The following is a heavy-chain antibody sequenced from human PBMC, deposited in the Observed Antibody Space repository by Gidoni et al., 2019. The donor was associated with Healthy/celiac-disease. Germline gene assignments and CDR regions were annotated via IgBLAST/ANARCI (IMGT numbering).Heavy chain of an antibody. CDR2: IKQDGSEK. J-gene: IGHJ4*02. Sequence: EVQLVESGGGLVQPGGSLRLSCAASGFTFSSYWMSWVRQAPGKGLECVANIKQDGSEKYYLDSVNGRFTISRDNAKNSLYLQMNSLRAEDTAVYYCASGYSSGWFDYWGQGTLVTVSS. CDR3: ASGYSSGWFDY. CDR1: GFTFSSYW. V-gene: IGHV3-7*01. D-gene: IGHD6-19*01.